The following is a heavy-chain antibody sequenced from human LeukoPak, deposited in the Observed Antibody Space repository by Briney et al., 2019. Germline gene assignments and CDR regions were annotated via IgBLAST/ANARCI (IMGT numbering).Heavy chain of an antibody. D-gene: IGHD3-10*01. V-gene: IGHV3-23*01. CDR3: AKILASGSGSY. Sequence: GGSLRLSCAASGFTLSSYAMSWVRQAPGKGLEWVSAISVSGNTYHADSVKGRFTISRDSSKNTLYLQMNRLRAEDAAVYYCAKILASGSGSYWGQGTLVLVSS. J-gene: IGHJ4*02. CDR2: ISVSGNT. CDR1: GFTLSSYA.